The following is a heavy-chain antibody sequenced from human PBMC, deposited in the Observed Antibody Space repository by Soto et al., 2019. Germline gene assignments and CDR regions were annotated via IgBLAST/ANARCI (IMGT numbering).Heavy chain of an antibody. CDR1: GFTFSSYD. D-gene: IGHD4-17*01. J-gene: IGHJ6*03. CDR2: IGTAGDT. V-gene: IGHV3-13*01. Sequence: GGSLRLSCAASGFTFSSYDMHWVRQATGKGLEWVSAIGTAGDTYYPGSVKGRFTISRENAKNSLYLQMNSLRAGDTAVYYCARDPLYGKRCYMDVWGKGTTVTVSS. CDR3: ARDPLYGKRCYMDV.